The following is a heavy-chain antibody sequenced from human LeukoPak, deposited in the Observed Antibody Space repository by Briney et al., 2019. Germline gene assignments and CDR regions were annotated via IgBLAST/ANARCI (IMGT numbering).Heavy chain of an antibody. Sequence: ASVKVSCKASGYTFTSYGISWVRQAPGQGLEWMGIINPSGGSTSYAKKFQGRVTMTRDTSTSSVYMELSSLRSEDTAVYYCARSPITMVRGPLPMDVWAKGPRSPSP. CDR3: ARSPITMVRGPLPMDV. CDR1: GYTFTSYG. J-gene: IGHJ6*03. V-gene: IGHV1-46*01. CDR2: INPSGGST. D-gene: IGHD3-10*01.